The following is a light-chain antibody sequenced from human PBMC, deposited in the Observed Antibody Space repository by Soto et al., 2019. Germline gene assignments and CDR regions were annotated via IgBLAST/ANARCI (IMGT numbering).Light chain of an antibody. V-gene: IGKV3-20*01. CDR2: GAS. CDR3: QQYCSSAYT. J-gene: IGKJ2*01. Sequence: DTVLTQSPDTLSLSPGERATLSCRASQSVRSSYLAWYQQKPGQAPRLLIYGASSRATGIPDRFSGSGSGTDFTLTISRLEPEDVAVYYCQQYCSSAYTFGQGTKLEIK. CDR1: QSVRSSY.